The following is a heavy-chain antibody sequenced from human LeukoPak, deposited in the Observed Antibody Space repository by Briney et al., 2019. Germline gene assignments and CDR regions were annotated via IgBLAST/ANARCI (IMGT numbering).Heavy chain of an antibody. Sequence: ASVKVSCKASGYTFTSYYMHWVRQAPGQGLEWMGWINPNSGGTNYAQKFQDRVTMTRDTSISTAYMELSRLRSDDTAVYYCARVHYDILTGYYPPYYYYGMDVWGQGTTVTVSS. D-gene: IGHD3-9*01. CDR1: GYTFTSYY. CDR2: INPNSGGT. CDR3: ARVHYDILTGYYPPYYYYGMDV. J-gene: IGHJ6*02. V-gene: IGHV1-2*02.